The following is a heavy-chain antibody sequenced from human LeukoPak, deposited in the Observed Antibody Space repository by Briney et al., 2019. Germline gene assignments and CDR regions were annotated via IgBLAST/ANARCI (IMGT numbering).Heavy chain of an antibody. Sequence: SETLSLTCTVSGGSISSYYWSWIRQPPGKGLEWIGYIYYSGSTNYNPSLKSRGTISVDPSKNQFSLKLSYVTAADTAVYYCARTYCSGGSCYPENFDYWGQGTLVTVSS. CDR1: GGSISSYY. V-gene: IGHV4-59*01. CDR3: ARTYCSGGSCYPENFDY. D-gene: IGHD2-15*01. CDR2: IYYSGST. J-gene: IGHJ4*02.